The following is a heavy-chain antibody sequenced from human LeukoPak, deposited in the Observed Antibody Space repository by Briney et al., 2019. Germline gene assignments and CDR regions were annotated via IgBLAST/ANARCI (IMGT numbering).Heavy chain of an antibody. J-gene: IGHJ6*03. D-gene: IGHD3-3*01. CDR2: ISGSGGST. V-gene: IGHV3-23*01. CDR1: GFTFGDFP. CDR3: AKDAEYYDFWSGYYYYYYYMDV. Sequence: GGSLRLSCAASGFTFGDFPMTWVRQAPGKGLEWVSAISGSGGSTYYADSVKGRFTISRDNSKNTLYLQMNSLRAEDTAVYYCAKDAEYYDFWSGYYYYYYYMDVWGKGTTVTVSS.